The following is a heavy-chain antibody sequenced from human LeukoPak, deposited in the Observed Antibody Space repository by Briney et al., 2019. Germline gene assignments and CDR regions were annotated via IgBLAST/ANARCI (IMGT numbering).Heavy chain of an antibody. CDR1: GGSISSYY. V-gene: IGHV4-59*08. J-gene: IGHJ4*02. Sequence: SETLSLTCTVSGGSISSYYWSWIRQPPGKGLGWIGYIYYSGSTNYNPFLKSRVTISVDTSKNQFSLKLSSVTAADTAVYYCARASYGSGGIDYWGQGTLVTVSS. CDR2: IYYSGST. D-gene: IGHD3-10*01. CDR3: ARASYGSGGIDY.